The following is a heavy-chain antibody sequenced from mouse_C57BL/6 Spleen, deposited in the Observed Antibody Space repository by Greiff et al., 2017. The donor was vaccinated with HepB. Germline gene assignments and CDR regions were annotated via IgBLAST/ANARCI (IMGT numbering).Heavy chain of an antibody. D-gene: IGHD2-3*01. Sequence: QVQLKESGAELVKPGASVKISCKASGYAFSSYWMNWVKQRPGKGLEWIGQIYPGDGDTNYNGKFKGKATLTAGKSSSTTYMQLISLTSEDAAVYFCARDGGRADFDYWGQGTTLTVSS. CDR2: IYPGDGDT. J-gene: IGHJ2*01. CDR3: ARDGGRADFDY. V-gene: IGHV1-80*01. CDR1: GYAFSSYW.